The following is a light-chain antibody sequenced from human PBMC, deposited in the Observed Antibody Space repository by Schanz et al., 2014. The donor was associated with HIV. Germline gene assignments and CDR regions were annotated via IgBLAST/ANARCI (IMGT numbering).Light chain of an antibody. CDR1: QSVSGN. CDR2: GAS. CDR3: QRYGTSLPIT. J-gene: IGKJ5*01. V-gene: IGKV3-20*01. Sequence: IVMTQSPATLSLSPGERATLSCRASQSVSGNLAWYQQRPGQAPRLLIYGASSRATGIPDRFSGSGSGTYFTLIISRLEPEDFAMYYCQRYGTSLPITFGQGTRLEIK.